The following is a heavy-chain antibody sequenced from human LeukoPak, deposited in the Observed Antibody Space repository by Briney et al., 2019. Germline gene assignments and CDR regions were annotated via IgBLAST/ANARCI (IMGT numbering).Heavy chain of an antibody. V-gene: IGHV3-30-3*01. CDR1: GFRFSSYD. D-gene: IGHD3-10*01. CDR2: ISAEGDIQ. CDR3: TRDMIRGVPDYIDY. J-gene: IGHJ4*02. Sequence: GGSLRLSCAATGFRFSSYDMHWVRQAPGKGLEWVAAISAEGDIQIYLDSVMGRSTISRDNSKSTLYLQMNSLRIEDTGFYYCTRDMIRGVPDYIDYWGQGTLVTVSS.